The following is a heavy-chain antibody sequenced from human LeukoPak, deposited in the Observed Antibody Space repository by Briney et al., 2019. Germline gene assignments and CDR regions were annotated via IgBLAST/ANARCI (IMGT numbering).Heavy chain of an antibody. J-gene: IGHJ4*02. D-gene: IGHD3-22*01. V-gene: IGHV4-34*01. CDR1: GGSFSGYY. CDR2: INHSGST. Sequence: SETLSLTCAVYGGSFSGYYWSWIRQPPGKGLEWIGEINHSGSTNYTPSLKSRVTISVDTSKNQFSLKLSSVTAADTAVYYCARAAPYYDSSGYPNWGQGTLVTVSS. CDR3: ARAAPYYDSSGYPN.